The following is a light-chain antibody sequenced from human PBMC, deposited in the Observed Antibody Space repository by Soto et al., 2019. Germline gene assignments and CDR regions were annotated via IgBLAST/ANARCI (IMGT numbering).Light chain of an antibody. CDR3: CSYAVTFYV. Sequence: QSALTQPRSVSGSHGHSVTISCTGTSTDVGASNNVSWYQQLPGRAPKLMIYDVSERPSGVPDRFSGSKSGNTASLTISGLQADDEADYYCCSYAVTFYVFGTGTRSPS. CDR2: DVS. J-gene: IGLJ1*01. CDR1: STDVGASNN. V-gene: IGLV2-11*01.